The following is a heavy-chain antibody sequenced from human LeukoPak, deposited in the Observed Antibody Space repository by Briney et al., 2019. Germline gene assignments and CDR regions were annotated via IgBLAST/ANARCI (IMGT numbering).Heavy chain of an antibody. D-gene: IGHD6-19*01. CDR2: IYYSGST. CDR3: ARLAAGIAVAVHPFDT. J-gene: IGHJ3*02. V-gene: IGHV4-39*02. Sequence: PSETLSLTCTVPGGSISSSSYYWGWIRQPPGKGLEWIGSIYYSGSTYYNPSLKSRVIISVDTSKNHFSLKLSSVTAADTAVFFCARLAAGIAVAVHPFDTWGQGTLVTVSS. CDR1: GGSISSSSYY.